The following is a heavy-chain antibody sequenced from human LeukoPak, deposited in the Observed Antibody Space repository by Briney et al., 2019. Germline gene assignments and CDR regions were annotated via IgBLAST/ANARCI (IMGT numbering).Heavy chain of an antibody. J-gene: IGHJ6*03. D-gene: IGHD2-15*01. Sequence: SETLSLTCTVSGGSISSYSWSWVRQPPGKGLEWIGYIYFSGNTIYNPSLKSRVTISVDTSKNQFSLKLSSVTAADTAVYYCARRYCSGGNCYADVWGKGITVTVSS. V-gene: IGHV4-59*08. CDR1: GGSISSYS. CDR2: IYFSGNT. CDR3: ARRYCSGGNCYADV.